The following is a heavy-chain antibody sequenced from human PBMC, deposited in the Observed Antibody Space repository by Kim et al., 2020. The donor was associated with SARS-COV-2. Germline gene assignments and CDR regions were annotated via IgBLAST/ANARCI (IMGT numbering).Heavy chain of an antibody. J-gene: IGHJ6*02. CDR3: AKGSSSSRYSALDV. Sequence: GSLRLSCAASGLTFSNYAMSWVRQAPGKGLEWVSVISGSGDTTFYADSVKGRFTISRDNSKNMLYVQMNSLRAEDTAVYHCAKGSSSSRYSALDVWGQGTTVTVSS. D-gene: IGHD6-13*01. CDR1: GLTFSNYA. V-gene: IGHV3-23*01. CDR2: ISGSGDTT.